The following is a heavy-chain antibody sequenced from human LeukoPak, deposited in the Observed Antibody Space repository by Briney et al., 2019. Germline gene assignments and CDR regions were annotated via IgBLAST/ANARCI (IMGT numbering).Heavy chain of an antibody. V-gene: IGHV3-9*03. D-gene: IGHD2-21*02. CDR3: AKTSTSYCTGDCLPGYFDL. J-gene: IGHJ2*01. CDR1: GFSFDDYA. CDR2: ITWNRGNI. Sequence: GGSLRLSCAVSGFSFDDYAMHWVRQAPGKGLEWVSGITWNRGNIRYAASVKGRFTISRDTAKNSLYLQMNSLRAEDMALYYCAKTSTSYCTGDCLPGYFDLWGRGTLVTVSS.